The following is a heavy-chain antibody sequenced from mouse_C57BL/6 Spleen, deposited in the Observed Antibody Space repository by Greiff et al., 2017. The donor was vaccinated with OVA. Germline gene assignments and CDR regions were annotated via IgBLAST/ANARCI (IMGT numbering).Heavy chain of an antibody. V-gene: IGHV3-6*01. CDR3: ARRRNYFDY. Sequence: ESGPGLVKPSQSLSLTCSVTGYSITSGYYWNWIRQFPGNKREWMGYISYDGSNNYNPSLKNRISITRDTSKNQFFLKLNSVTTEDTATYYCARRRNYFDYWGQGTTLTVSS. CDR2: ISYDGSN. J-gene: IGHJ2*01. CDR1: GYSITSGYY.